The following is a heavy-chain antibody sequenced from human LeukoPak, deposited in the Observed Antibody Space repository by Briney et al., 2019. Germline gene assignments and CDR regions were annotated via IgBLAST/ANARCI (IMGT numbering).Heavy chain of an antibody. J-gene: IGHJ4*02. V-gene: IGHV4-34*01. CDR2: INHSGST. Sequence: PSETLSLTCTVSGGSISRDYWSWIRQPPGKGLEWIGEINHSGSTNYNPSLKSRVTISVDTSKNQFSLKLSSVTAADTAVYYCARSPSILWWAFDYWGQGTLVTVSS. CDR3: ARSPSILWWAFDY. CDR1: GGSISRDY. D-gene: IGHD2-21*01.